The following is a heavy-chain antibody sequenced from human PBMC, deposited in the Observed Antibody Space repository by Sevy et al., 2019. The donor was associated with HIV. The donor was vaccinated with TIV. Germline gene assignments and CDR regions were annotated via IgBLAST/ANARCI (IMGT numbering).Heavy chain of an antibody. J-gene: IGHJ4*02. CDR3: ARGPSGSYAFDY. CDR1: GGSISSYY. CDR2: IYYSGST. Sequence: SETLSLTCTVSGGSISSYYWSWIRHPPGKGLEWIGYIYYSGSTNYNPSLKSRVTISVDTSKNQFSLKLSSVTAADTAVYYCARGPSGSYAFDYWGQGTLVTVSS. V-gene: IGHV4-59*01. D-gene: IGHD1-26*01.